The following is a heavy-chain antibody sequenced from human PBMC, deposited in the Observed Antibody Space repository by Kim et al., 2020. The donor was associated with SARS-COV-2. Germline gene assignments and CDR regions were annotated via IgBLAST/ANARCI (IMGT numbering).Heavy chain of an antibody. CDR1: GYTFTSYG. CDR2: ISAYNGNT. D-gene: IGHD6-13*01. V-gene: IGHV1-18*01. CDR3: ARDAQYSSSLAYGTDV. J-gene: IGHJ6*02. Sequence: ASVKVSCKASGYTFTSYGISWVRQAPGQGLEWMGWISAYNGNTNYAQKLQGRVTMTTDTSTSTAYMELRSLRSDDTAVYYGARDAQYSSSLAYGTDVWGQGTTVTVSS.